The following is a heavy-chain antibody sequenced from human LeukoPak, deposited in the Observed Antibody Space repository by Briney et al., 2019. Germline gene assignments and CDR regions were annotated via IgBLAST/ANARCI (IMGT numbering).Heavy chain of an antibody. CDR1: GFTFSNYW. CDR2: IKHDGSAE. V-gene: IGHV3-7*05. D-gene: IGHD2-15*01. Sequence: GGSLRLSCVASGFTFSNYWMRWVRQAPGKGLEWVANIKHDGSAEYYVDSVKGRFTISRDNAKNSLYLQMNSLRAEDTAVYYCATGDGRFYQYRGPGTLVIVSS. J-gene: IGHJ4*02. CDR3: ATGDGRFYQY.